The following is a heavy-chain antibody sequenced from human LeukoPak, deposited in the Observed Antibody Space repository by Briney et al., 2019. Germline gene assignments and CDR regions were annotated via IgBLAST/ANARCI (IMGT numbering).Heavy chain of an antibody. CDR1: GFTFRNYG. CDR3: AKDLGEVRFAFDI. Sequence: GGSLRLSCAASGFTFRNYGFHWVRQAPGKGLEWVTFTSYHGSDKYYADSVKGRFTISRDNSKNTLFLQMNSLRAEGTALYYCAKDLGEVRFAFDIWGQGTMVTVSS. D-gene: IGHD3-16*01. CDR2: TSYHGSDK. V-gene: IGHV3-30*02. J-gene: IGHJ3*02.